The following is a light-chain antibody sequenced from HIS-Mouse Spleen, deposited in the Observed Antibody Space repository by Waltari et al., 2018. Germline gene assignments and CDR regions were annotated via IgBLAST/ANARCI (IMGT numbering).Light chain of an antibody. CDR2: RNN. J-gene: IGLJ3*02. V-gene: IGLV1-47*01. CDR3: AAWDDSLSGPV. Sequence: QSVLTQPPSASGTPGQRVTISCSGSSSNIGSNYVYWYQQLPGTAPKLLIYRNNRRPSRVPDRCSGSKCGTSASLAISGRRSEDEAEYYCAAWDDSLSGPVFGGGTKLTVL. CDR1: SSNIGSNY.